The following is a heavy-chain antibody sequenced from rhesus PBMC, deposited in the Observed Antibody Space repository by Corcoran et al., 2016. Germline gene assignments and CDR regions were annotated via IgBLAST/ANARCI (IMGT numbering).Heavy chain of an antibody. CDR1: GGSISGYYL. J-gene: IGHJ4*01. D-gene: IGHD6-25*01. CDR2: IGGSSDST. Sequence: QVQLQESGPGVVKPSETLSLTRVVSGGSISGYYLWSWIRQPPGKGLEWIGYIGGSSDSTNYNPSLKNRVIISKDTSKNQFSLKLSSVTAADTAVYYCARVYSGSRYFDYWGQGVLVTVSS. V-gene: IGHV4-127*01. CDR3: ARVYSGSRYFDY.